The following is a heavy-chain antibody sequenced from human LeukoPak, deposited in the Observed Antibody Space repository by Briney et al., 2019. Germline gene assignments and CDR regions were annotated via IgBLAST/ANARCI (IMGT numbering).Heavy chain of an antibody. Sequence: GGSLRLSCAGSGFTVSGTYMSWVRQAPGKGLEWIAVIYKGGKIYYIDSVKGRFTISRDTSKNTLYLQMNSLRAEDTAVYYCAREGPRGNSQFDYWGQGTLVTVSS. V-gene: IGHV3-53*01. D-gene: IGHD2/OR15-2a*01. CDR1: GFTVSGTY. J-gene: IGHJ4*02. CDR3: AREGPRGNSQFDY. CDR2: IYKGGKI.